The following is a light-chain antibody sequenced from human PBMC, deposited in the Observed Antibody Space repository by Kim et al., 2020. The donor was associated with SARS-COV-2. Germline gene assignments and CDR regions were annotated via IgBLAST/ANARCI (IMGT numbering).Light chain of an antibody. CDR1: SSNIGSNY. V-gene: IGLV1-47*02. CDR2: SNN. Sequence: ELTQPPSASGTPGQRVTISCSGSSSNIGSNYVYWYQQLPGTAPKLLIYSNNQRPSGVPDRFSVSNSGTSASLAIGGLRSEDEADYYCAAWDDSLSGWVFGGGTQLTVL. J-gene: IGLJ3*02. CDR3: AAWDDSLSGWV.